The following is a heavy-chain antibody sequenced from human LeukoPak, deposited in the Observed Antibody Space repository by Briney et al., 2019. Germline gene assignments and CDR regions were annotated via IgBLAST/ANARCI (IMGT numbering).Heavy chain of an antibody. CDR3: ARAAHLYYYDSSGYYN. V-gene: IGHV4-34*01. J-gene: IGHJ4*02. CDR1: GGSFSGYY. D-gene: IGHD3-22*01. Sequence: SETLSLTCAVYGGSFSGYYWSWIRQPPGKGLEWIGEINHSGSTNYNPSLKSRVTISVGTSKNQFSQKLSSVTAADTAVYYCARAAHLYYYDSSGYYNWGQGTLVTVSS. CDR2: INHSGST.